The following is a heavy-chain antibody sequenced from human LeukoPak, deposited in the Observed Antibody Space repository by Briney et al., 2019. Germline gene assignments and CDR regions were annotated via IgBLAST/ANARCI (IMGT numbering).Heavy chain of an antibody. CDR2: INHSGST. D-gene: IGHD3-10*01. J-gene: IGHJ4*02. Sequence: KSSETLSLTCAVYGGSFSDYYWSWIRQPPGKGLEWIGEINHSGSTNYNPSLKSRVTISVDTSKNQFSLKLSSVTAADTAVYYCARTRTLWFGELSFKKVSTYYFDYWGQGTLVTVSS. CDR3: ARTRTLWFGELSFKKVSTYYFDY. CDR1: GGSFSDYY. V-gene: IGHV4-34*01.